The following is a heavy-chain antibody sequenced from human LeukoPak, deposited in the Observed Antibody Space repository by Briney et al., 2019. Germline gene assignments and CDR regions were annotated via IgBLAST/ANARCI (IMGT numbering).Heavy chain of an antibody. V-gene: IGHV3-30*04. CDR1: GFTFSSYA. Sequence: GRSLRLSCAASGFTFSSYAMHWVRQAPGKGLEWVAVISYDGSNKYYADSVKGRFTISRDNSKNTLYLQMNSLRAEDTAVYYCARAGVDIVLMVYAIWGQGTLVTVSS. D-gene: IGHD2-8*01. J-gene: IGHJ4*02. CDR2: ISYDGSNK. CDR3: ARAGVDIVLMVYAI.